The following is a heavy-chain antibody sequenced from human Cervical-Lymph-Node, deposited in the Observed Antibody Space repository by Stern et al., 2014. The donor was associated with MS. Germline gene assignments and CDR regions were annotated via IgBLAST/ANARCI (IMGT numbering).Heavy chain of an antibody. Sequence: EVQLVQSGAEVKKPGESLTISCKGFGYSFNIYWIAWVRQRPGKGLEWMGIIYPDDSDTGYSPSFQGQGTFSVDKSISTAYLQWSSLNPSDTATYFCARRGMDVWGQGTSVTVSS. CDR3: ARRGMDV. CDR2: IYPDDSDT. V-gene: IGHV5-51*01. CDR1: GYSFNIYW. J-gene: IGHJ6*02. D-gene: IGHD3-16*01.